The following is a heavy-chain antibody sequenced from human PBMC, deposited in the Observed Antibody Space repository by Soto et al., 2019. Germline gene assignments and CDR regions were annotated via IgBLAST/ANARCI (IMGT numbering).Heavy chain of an antibody. D-gene: IGHD6-13*01. J-gene: IGHJ4*02. V-gene: IGHV1-18*01. CDR1: GYTFKSYG. Sequence: QVQLVQSGAEVKKPGASVKVSCKASGYTFKSYGISWVRQAPGQGLEWMGWINAYNGNTKYAQKLQGRVTMSTYTCTSSDYMELRSISSDDTAVYYCARELGQQLVDYWGQGTLVTVSS. CDR2: INAYNGNT. CDR3: ARELGQQLVDY.